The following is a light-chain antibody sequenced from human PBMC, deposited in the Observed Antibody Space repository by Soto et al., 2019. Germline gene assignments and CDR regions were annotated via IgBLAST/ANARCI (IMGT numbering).Light chain of an antibody. CDR2: AAS. CDR3: QQSYSLPYT. J-gene: IGKJ2*01. CDR1: QSIDNF. V-gene: IGKV1-39*01. Sequence: DIQMTQSPSSLSASVGDRVTITCRPSQSIDNFLNWYQQKPGKAPNLLTYAASSLQIWVSSRFSGSGSGTYFTLTISSLPPEDSAPYYCQQSYSLPYTFGQGTKVDIK.